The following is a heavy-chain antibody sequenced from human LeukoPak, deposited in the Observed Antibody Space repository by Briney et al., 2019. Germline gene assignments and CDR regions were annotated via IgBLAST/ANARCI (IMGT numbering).Heavy chain of an antibody. Sequence: PSETLSLTCTVSGYSISSGYYWSWIRQPPGKGLEWIGSIYHSGRTFYNPSLKSRVTISVDTSKNQFSLKLTSVTAADTAVYYCARHFEGSAYYFDHWGQGTLVTVSS. D-gene: IGHD6-19*01. CDR2: IYHSGRT. J-gene: IGHJ4*02. V-gene: IGHV4-38-2*02. CDR1: GYSISSGYY. CDR3: ARHFEGSAYYFDH.